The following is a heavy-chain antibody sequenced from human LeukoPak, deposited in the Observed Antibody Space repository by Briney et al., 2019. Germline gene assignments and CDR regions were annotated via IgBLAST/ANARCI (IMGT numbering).Heavy chain of an antibody. CDR1: GFTVSSNY. CDR3: ARDADYGGSPDAFDI. V-gene: IGHV3-53*01. CDR2: IYSGGTT. Sequence: GGSLRLSCAASGFTVSSNYMSWVRQAPGKGLEWVSIIYSGGTTYYADSVKGRFTISRDNSKNTLYLQMNSLRAEDTAVYYCARDADYGGSPDAFDIWGRGTIVTVSS. J-gene: IGHJ3*02. D-gene: IGHD4-23*01.